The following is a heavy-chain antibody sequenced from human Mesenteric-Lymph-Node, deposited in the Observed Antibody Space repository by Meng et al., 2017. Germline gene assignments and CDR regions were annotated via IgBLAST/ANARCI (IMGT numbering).Heavy chain of an antibody. V-gene: IGHV1-8*02. J-gene: IGHJ3*02. CDR2: MNPNNGNT. Sequence: ASVKVSCKASGYTFTGYYMHWVRQATGQGLEWMGWMNPNNGNTGYAQKFQGRVTMTRNTSIRTAYMELSRLRSEDTAVYYCAITYYYDSSGYLFDAFDIWGQGTMVTVSS. CDR1: GYTFTGYY. CDR3: AITYYYDSSGYLFDAFDI. D-gene: IGHD3-22*01.